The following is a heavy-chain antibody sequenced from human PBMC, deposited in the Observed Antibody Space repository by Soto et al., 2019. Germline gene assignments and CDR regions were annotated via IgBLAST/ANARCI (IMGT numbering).Heavy chain of an antibody. J-gene: IGHJ6*02. D-gene: IGHD6-6*01. Sequence: GESLKISCKGSGYSFISYWIGWVRQMPGKGLEWMGIIYPGDSDTRYSPSFQGQVTISADKSISTAYLQWSSLKASDTAMYYCARRTSSIAATRSYGMDVWGQGTTVTVSS. V-gene: IGHV5-51*01. CDR1: GYSFISYW. CDR2: IYPGDSDT. CDR3: ARRTSSIAATRSYGMDV.